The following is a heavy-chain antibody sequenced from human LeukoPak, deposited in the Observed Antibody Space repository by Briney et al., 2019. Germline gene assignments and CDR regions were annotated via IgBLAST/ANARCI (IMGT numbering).Heavy chain of an antibody. Sequence: SETLSLTCAVYGGSFSGYYWSWIRQPPGKGLGWIGEINHSGSTNYNPSLKSRVTISVDTSKNQFSLKLSSVTAADTAVYYCARSILRSLLPLGYFDYWGQGTLVTVSS. J-gene: IGHJ4*02. CDR1: GGSFSGYY. CDR2: INHSGST. CDR3: ARSILRSLLPLGYFDY. D-gene: IGHD1-26*01. V-gene: IGHV4-34*01.